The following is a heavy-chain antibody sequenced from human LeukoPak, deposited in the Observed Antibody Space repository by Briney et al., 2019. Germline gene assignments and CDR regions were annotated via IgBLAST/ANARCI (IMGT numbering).Heavy chain of an antibody. CDR2: MNPNSGNT. V-gene: IGHV1-8*02. CDR3: AELGITMIGGV. D-gene: IGHD3-10*02. J-gene: IGHJ6*04. CDR1: GYTFTSYG. Sequence: ASVKVSCKASGYTFTSYGISWVRQAPGQGLEWMGWMNPNSGNTGYAQKFQGRVTMTRNTSISTAYMELSSLRSEDTAVYYCAELGITMIGGVWGKGTTVTVSS.